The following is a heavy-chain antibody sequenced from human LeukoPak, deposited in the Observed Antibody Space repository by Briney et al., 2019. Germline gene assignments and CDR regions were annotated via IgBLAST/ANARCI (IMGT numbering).Heavy chain of an antibody. D-gene: IGHD5-24*01. CDR2: ISSSGSTI. CDR3: ARGREMATINFDY. CDR1: GFTFSSYE. Sequence: GGSLRLSCAASGFTFSSYEMNWVRQAPGKGLEWVSYISSSGSTIYYADSVKGRFTISRDNAKNSLYLQMNSLRAEDTAVYYCARGREMATINFDYWGQGTLVTVSS. J-gene: IGHJ4*02. V-gene: IGHV3-48*03.